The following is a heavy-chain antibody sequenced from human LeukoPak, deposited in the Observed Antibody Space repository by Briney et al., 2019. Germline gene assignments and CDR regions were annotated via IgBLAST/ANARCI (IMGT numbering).Heavy chain of an antibody. CDR1: GYTFTSYY. CDR2: INPNSGGT. D-gene: IGHD3-16*02. CDR3: ARGEITSGGVIVVFDS. Sequence: ASVKVSCKASGYTFTSYYMHWVRQAPGQGLEWMGWINPNSGGTNYAQKFHGGVTMTRDTSISTAYMELSRLRSDDTAVYYCARGEITSGGVIVVFDSWGQGTLVTVSS. J-gene: IGHJ4*02. V-gene: IGHV1-2*02.